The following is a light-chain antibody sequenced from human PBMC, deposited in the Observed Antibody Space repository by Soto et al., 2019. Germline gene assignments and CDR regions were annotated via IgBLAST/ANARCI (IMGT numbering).Light chain of an antibody. V-gene: IGLV2-11*01. J-gene: IGLJ1*01. CDR1: SSDVGGYNY. CDR3: CSYAGNFIFV. Sequence: QPVLTQPRSVSGSPGQSVTISCTGTSSDVGGYNYVSWYQQHPGKAPKLMIFDVSERPSGVPDRFSGSKSGNTASLIISGLQAEDEADYYCCSYAGNFIFVFGTGTKVTVL. CDR2: DVS.